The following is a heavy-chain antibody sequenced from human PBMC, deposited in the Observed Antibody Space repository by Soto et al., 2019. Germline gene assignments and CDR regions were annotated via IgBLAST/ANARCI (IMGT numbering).Heavy chain of an antibody. CDR2: TYYRSKWYN. J-gene: IGHJ4*02. CDR3: ARSIVVVTALDY. Sequence: SQTLSLTCVISGDSVSSNSATWNWIRQSPSRGLEWLGRTYYRSKWYNDYAVSVKSRITINPDTSKNHFSLQLNSVSPEDTAVYYCARSIVVVTALDYWGQGTLVTVSS. D-gene: IGHD2-21*02. V-gene: IGHV6-1*01. CDR1: GDSVSSNSAT.